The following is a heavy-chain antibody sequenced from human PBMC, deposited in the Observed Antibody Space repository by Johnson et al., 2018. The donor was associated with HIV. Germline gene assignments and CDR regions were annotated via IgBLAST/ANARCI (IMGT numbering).Heavy chain of an antibody. CDR1: GFTFDDYA. CDR3: AKVAVATAAGGVALDI. V-gene: IGHV3-9*01. Sequence: EVQLVESGGGLVQPGRSLRLSCAASGFTFDDYAMHWVRQAPGKGLEWVSGISWNGGSTGYADSVKGRFTISRDNSNNILYLQMNSLRVEDTAVYYCAKVAVATAAGGVALDIWGPGTMVTVS. J-gene: IGHJ3*02. CDR2: ISWNGGST. D-gene: IGHD6-13*01.